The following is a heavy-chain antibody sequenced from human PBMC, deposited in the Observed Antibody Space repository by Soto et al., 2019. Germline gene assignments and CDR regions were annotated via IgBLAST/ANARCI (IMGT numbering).Heavy chain of an antibody. CDR3: AREVATEPYNWFDP. CDR2: ISYDGSNK. Sequence: GGSLRLSCAASGFTFSSYAMHWVRQAPGKGLEWVAVISYDGSNKYYADSVKGRFTISRDNSKNTLYLQMNSLRAEDTAVYYCAREVATEPYNWFDPWGQGTLVTVSS. CDR1: GFTFSSYA. V-gene: IGHV3-30-3*01. D-gene: IGHD5-12*01. J-gene: IGHJ5*02.